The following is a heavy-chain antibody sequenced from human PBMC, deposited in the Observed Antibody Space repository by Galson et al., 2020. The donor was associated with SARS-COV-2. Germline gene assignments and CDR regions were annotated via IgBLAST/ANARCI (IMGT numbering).Heavy chain of an antibody. CDR1: GGSISYYY. V-gene: IGHV4-59*01. D-gene: IGHD5-18*01. CDR3: ARFSGYDYGHEI. CDR2: IDYSGST. J-gene: IGHJ4*02. Sequence: ASETLSLTCTVSGGSISYYYWSWIRRPPGKGLEWIGYIDYSGSTNYNPSLKSRVTISVDRAKNQFSLKLISVTAADTAVYSCARFSGYDYGHEIWGQGTLVAVSS.